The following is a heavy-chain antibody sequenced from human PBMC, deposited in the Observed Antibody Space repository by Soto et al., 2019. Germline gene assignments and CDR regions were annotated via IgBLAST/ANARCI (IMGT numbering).Heavy chain of an antibody. D-gene: IGHD2-2*01. CDR1: GFTFSSYG. CDR3: AKDQGYCSSTSCPYRFDP. V-gene: IGHV3-30*18. Sequence: GGSLRLSCAASGFTFSSYGMHWVRQAPGKGLEWVAVISYDGSNKYYADSVKGRFTISRDNSKNTLYLQMNSLRTEDTAVYYRAKDQGYCSSTSCPYRFDPWGQGTLVTVSS. J-gene: IGHJ5*02. CDR2: ISYDGSNK.